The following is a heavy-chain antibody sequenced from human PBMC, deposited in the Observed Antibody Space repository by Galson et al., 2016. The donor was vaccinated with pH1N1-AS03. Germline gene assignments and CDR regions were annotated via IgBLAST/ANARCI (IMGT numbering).Heavy chain of an antibody. V-gene: IGHV3-74*03. D-gene: IGHD3-22*01. CDR3: AREGRVSESDGYYRPLDL. J-gene: IGHJ3*01. Sequence: SLRLSCAASAFSFSRHWMHWVRQAPGKGLVWVSRVSSDGSRTTYTDSVKGRSSISRDNAQNMLYLELNSLRDEDTALYFCAREGRVSESDGYYRPLDLWGQGAMVVVS. CDR1: AFSFSRHW. CDR2: VSSDGSRT.